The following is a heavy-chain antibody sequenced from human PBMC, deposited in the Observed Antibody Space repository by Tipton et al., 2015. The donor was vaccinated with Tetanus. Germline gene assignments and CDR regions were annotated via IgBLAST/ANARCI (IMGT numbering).Heavy chain of an antibody. J-gene: IGHJ6*02. Sequence: SLRLSCAASGFTFSDYGMHWVRQAPGKGLEWVAVLSFDGTNEDYADSVKGRFTISRDNSKNTLFLKMNSLRPEDAAVYYCAISGALLWSPNHYCSYGLYVLGQGTTVFVSS. V-gene: IGHV3-30*03. D-gene: IGHD7-27*01. CDR1: GFTFSDYG. CDR3: AISGALLWSPNHYCSYGLYV. CDR2: LSFDGTNE.